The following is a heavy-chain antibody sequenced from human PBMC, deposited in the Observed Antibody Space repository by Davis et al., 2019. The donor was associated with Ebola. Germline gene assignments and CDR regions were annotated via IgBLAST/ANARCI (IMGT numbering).Heavy chain of an antibody. J-gene: IGHJ4*02. CDR1: GYSFTTYW. D-gene: IGHD6-6*01. CDR2: IKPNSGST. V-gene: IGHV1-46*01. CDR3: ARLEGAAARPSD. Sequence: ASVKVSCKTSGYSFTTYWIHWVRQAPGQGLEWMGIIKPNSGSTTYAQKFQGRVTMTRDTPTSTVHMELSNLRSDDTAVYFCARLEGAAARPSDWGQGTLVTVSS.